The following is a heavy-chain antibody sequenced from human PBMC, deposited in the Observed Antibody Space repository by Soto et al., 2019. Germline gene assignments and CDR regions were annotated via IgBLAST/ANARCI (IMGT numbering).Heavy chain of an antibody. CDR2: INPKSGGT. J-gene: IGHJ4*02. CDR3: ARDLAKGGGSAGFDY. D-gene: IGHD3-16*01. V-gene: IGHV1-2*02. Sequence: ASVKISCKASGYTFTVYYMHWVRQAPGQGLEWMGWINPKSGGTMYPQKFQGRVTMTWDTSISTAYMALTRLRSDDTAVYYCARDLAKGGGSAGFDYWGQGTLVTVS. CDR1: GYTFTVYY.